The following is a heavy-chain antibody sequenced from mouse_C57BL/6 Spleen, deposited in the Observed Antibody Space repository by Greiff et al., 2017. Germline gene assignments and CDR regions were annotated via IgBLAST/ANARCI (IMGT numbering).Heavy chain of an antibody. V-gene: IGHV5-12*01. J-gene: IGHJ4*01. Sequence: EVQVVESGGGLVQPGGSLKLSCAASGFTFSDYYMYWVRQTPEKRLEWVAYISNGGGSTYYPDTVKGRFTISRDNAKNTLYLQMSRLKSEDTAMYYCARQGPYPRYDCYPYYYAMDYWGQGTSVTVSS. CDR1: GFTFSDYY. D-gene: IGHD2-3*01. CDR3: ARQGPYPRYDCYPYYYAMDY. CDR2: ISNGGGST.